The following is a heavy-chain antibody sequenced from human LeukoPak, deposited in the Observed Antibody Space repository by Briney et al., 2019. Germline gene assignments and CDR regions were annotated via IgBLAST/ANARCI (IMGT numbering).Heavy chain of an antibody. V-gene: IGHV3-48*02. CDR2: ITSSSSTI. J-gene: IGHJ4*02. Sequence: GGSLRLSCAASGFTSSSYNMNWVRQAPGKGLEWVSYITSSSSTIYYADSVKGRFTISRDNAKNSLYLQMNSLRDEDTAVYYCAREYSSSSSSVSDYWGQGTLVTVSS. CDR3: AREYSSSSSSVSDY. D-gene: IGHD6-6*01. CDR1: GFTSSSYN.